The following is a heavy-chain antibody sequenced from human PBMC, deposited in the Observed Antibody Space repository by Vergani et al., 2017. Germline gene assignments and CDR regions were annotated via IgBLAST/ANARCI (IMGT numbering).Heavy chain of an antibody. Sequence: QLQLQESGPGLVKPSETLSLTCTVSGGSISSSSYYWGWIRQPPGKGLEWIGSIYYSGSTYYNPSLQSRVTISVDTSKNQFSLKLSSVTAADTAVYYCASVGVVVIQFDLWGRGTLVTVSS. CDR3: ASVGVVVIQFDL. D-gene: IGHD3-22*01. CDR2: IYYSGST. V-gene: IGHV4-39*01. J-gene: IGHJ2*01. CDR1: GGSISSSSYY.